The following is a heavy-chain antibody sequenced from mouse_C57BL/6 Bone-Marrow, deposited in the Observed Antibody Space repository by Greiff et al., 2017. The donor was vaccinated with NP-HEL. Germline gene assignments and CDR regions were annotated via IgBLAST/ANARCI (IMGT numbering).Heavy chain of an antibody. CDR2: IYPRSGNP. D-gene: IGHD2-1*01. J-gene: IGHJ2*01. Sequence: VQLQQSGAELARPGASVKLSCQASGYTFTSYGISWVKQRTGQGLEWIGEIYPRSGNPYYNEKFKGQATLTADKSSSTAYMDLRRLTSEDAAGEFGARDGNCFDYWGQGTTLTVSS. CDR3: ARDGNCFDY. V-gene: IGHV1-81*01. CDR1: GYTFTSYG.